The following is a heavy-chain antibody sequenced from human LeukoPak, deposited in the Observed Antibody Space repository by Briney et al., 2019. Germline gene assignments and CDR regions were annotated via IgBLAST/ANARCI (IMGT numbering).Heavy chain of an antibody. V-gene: IGHV3-33*01. CDR1: GFTFSNSG. J-gene: IGHJ3*01. Sequence: SGGSLRLSCAASGFTFSNSGMHWVRQAPGKGLEGGAVIWYDGSNEYYADAVKGRSIISRDNSKNTVHLQMNSLRVEDTSVYYCAREISMFVNAFDLWGQGTLVAVSS. CDR3: AREISMFVNAFDL. D-gene: IGHD3-10*02. CDR2: IWYDGSNE.